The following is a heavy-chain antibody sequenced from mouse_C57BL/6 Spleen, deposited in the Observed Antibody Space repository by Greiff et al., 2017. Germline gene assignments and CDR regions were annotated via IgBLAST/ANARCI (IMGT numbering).Heavy chain of an antibody. CDR2: ISDGGSYP. CDR1: GFTFSSYA. J-gene: IGHJ1*03. D-gene: IGHD2-3*01. V-gene: IGHV5-4*01. Sequence: EVKLVESGGGLVKPGGSLKLSCAASGFTFSSYAMSWVRQTPEKRLEWVATISDGGSYPYYPDNVKGRFTISRDNAKNNPYLQMSQLKSEDTDMYYCAREGGVGDGYYWYFEVWGTGTTVTVSS. CDR3: AREGGVGDGYYWYFEV.